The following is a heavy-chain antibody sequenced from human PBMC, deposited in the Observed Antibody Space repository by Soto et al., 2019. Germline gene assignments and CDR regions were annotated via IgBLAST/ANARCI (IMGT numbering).Heavy chain of an antibody. V-gene: IGHV3-48*03. CDR3: APRKYGSFNIGAFDI. J-gene: IGHJ3*02. Sequence: PXGSLGLSCAASGFSVSTYEMNWVRQAPGKGLEWVSYISKNGIDIYYADSVKGRFTISRDNANNSLFLQMDSLRPEDTAVYYCAPRKYGSFNIGAFDIWGQGTMVTVS. CDR2: ISKNGIDI. D-gene: IGHD1-26*01. CDR1: GFSVSTYE.